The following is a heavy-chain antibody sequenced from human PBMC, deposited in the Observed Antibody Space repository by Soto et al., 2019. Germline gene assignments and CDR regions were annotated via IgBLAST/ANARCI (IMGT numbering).Heavy chain of an antibody. CDR1: GYTFTSYD. V-gene: IGHV1-8*01. D-gene: IGHD2-2*01. CDR2: MNPNSGNT. Sequence: QVQLVQSGAEVKKPGASVKVSCKASGYTFTSYDINWVRQATGQGLEWMGWMNPNSGNTGYAQKLPGKHTLTRHTYLRNAYMELSRLRSEDTAAYYGARATNSETVLVQAASINWFDPWGQGTLVAVSS. J-gene: IGHJ5*02. CDR3: ARATNSETVLVQAASINWFDP.